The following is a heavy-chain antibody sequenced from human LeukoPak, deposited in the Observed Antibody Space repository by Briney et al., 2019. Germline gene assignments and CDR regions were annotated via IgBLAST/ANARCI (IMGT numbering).Heavy chain of an antibody. J-gene: IGHJ4*02. CDR1: GYTFTSYG. D-gene: IGHD2-2*02. CDR2: ISAYNGNT. Sequence: ASVTVSCKASGYTFTSYGISWVRQAPGQGLEWMGWISAYNGNTNYAQKLQGRVTMTTDTSTSTAYMELRSLRSDDTAVYYCARDRLTVVVPAAIHFDYWGQGTLVTVSS. CDR3: ARDRLTVVVPAAIHFDY. V-gene: IGHV1-18*01.